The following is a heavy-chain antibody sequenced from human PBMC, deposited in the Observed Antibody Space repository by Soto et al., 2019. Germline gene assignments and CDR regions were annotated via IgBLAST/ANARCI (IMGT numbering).Heavy chain of an antibody. CDR1: GYTFTNYG. CDR2: ISAYNGHT. D-gene: IGHD1-20*01. J-gene: IGHJ4*02. CDR3: ASEGAGNNPLGY. V-gene: IGHV1-18*01. Sequence: QVQLVQSGPEVKKPGASVKVSCKASGYTFTNYGFNWVRQAPGQGLEWMGWISAYNGHTKYSQIFQARVIMTTDTSPRTVYIELRGVTSDATAVYYCASEGAGNNPLGYWGQGTLVTVSS.